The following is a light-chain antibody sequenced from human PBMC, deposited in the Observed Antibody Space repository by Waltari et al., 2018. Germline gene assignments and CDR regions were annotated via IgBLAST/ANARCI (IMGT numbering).Light chain of an antibody. Sequence: QSVLTQPPSASGTPGQRVTISCFGSSSNIGRNAVSWYQQLPGTAPRLLIHTNCQRPSGVPARFSASKSGTSASLAISGLQAEDEADFHCATWDDSLDGPVFGGGTKLTVL. CDR1: SSNIGRNA. CDR3: ATWDDSLDGPV. V-gene: IGLV1-44*01. J-gene: IGLJ3*02. CDR2: TNC.